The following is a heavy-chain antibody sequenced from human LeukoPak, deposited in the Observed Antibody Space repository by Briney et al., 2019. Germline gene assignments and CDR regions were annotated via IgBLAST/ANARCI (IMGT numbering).Heavy chain of an antibody. CDR3: AREEVGPAPFAYYFYLYV. J-gene: IGHJ6*03. V-gene: IGHV1-8*03. CDR1: GYTFTSYD. D-gene: IGHD1-26*01. CDR2: MNPNSGHT. Sequence: ASVKVSCKASGYTFTSYDINWVRQVTGQGREWMGWMNPNSGHTGYAQKFQGRVTITRNSSISTAYMELSSLRSKGPAVYDCAREEVGPAPFAYYFYLYVWGKGTTVTVSS.